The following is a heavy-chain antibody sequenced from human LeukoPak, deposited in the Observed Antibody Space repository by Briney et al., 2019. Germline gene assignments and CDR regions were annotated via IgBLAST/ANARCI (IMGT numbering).Heavy chain of an antibody. CDR1: GGSISSGSYY. D-gene: IGHD1-26*01. V-gene: IGHV4-61*02. CDR2: IYTSGST. J-gene: IGHJ4*02. Sequence: SETLSLTCTVSGGSISSGSYYWSWIRQPAGKGLEWIGRIYTSGSTNYNPPLKSRVTISVDTSKNQFSLKLSSVTAADTAVYYCAGGSWVTGVVGFDYWGQGTLVTVSS. CDR3: AGGSWVTGVVGFDY.